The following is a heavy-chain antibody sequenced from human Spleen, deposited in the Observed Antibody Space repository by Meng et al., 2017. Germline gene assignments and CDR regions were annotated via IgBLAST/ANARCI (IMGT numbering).Heavy chain of an antibody. J-gene: IGHJ6*02. V-gene: IGHV4-38-2*02. CDR1: GYSISSGYY. CDR2: IYHSGST. Sequence: SETLSLTCTVSGYSISSGYYWGWIRQPPGKGLEWIGSIYHSGSTYYNPSLKSRVTISVDTSTNQFSLKLSSVTAADTDVYYCARDGSGWYLSVGDYYYYYGMDVWGQGTTVTVSS. D-gene: IGHD6-19*01. CDR3: ARDGSGWYLSVGDYYYYYGMDV.